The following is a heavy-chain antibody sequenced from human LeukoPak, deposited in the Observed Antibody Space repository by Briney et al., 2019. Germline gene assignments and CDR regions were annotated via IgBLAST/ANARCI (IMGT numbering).Heavy chain of an antibody. J-gene: IGHJ5*02. CDR2: ISAYNGNT. Sequence: ASVKVSCKASGYTFTSYGISWVGQAPGQGLEWMGWISAYNGNTNYAQKLQGRVTMTTDTSTSTAYMELRSLRSDDTAVYYCARAGDWEPLRSLFGWFDPWGQGTLVTVSS. CDR3: ARAGDWEPLRSLFGWFDP. D-gene: IGHD1-26*01. V-gene: IGHV1-18*01. CDR1: GYTFTSYG.